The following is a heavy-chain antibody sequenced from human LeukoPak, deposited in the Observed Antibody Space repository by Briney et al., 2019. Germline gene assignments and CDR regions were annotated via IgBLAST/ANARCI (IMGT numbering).Heavy chain of an antibody. D-gene: IGHD6-19*01. CDR1: GYILTSYG. CDR2: ISAYNGNT. V-gene: IGHV1-18*01. J-gene: IGHJ4*02. Sequence: ASVKVSCKASGYILTSYGISWVRQAPGQGLEWMGWISAYNGNTNYAQKLQGRVTMTTDTSTNTAYMELRSLRSDDTAVYYCARDVHPHSGWSVSFDYWGQGTLVTVSS. CDR3: ARDVHPHSGWSVSFDY.